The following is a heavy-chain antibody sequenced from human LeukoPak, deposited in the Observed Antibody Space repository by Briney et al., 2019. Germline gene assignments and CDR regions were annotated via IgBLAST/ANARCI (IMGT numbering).Heavy chain of an antibody. Sequence: GGSLRLSCAASGFTFSRFWMSWVRQAPGKGLEWVANIKQDGSEKYYVDSVKGRFTISRDNAKNSLYLQMNSLRAEDTAVYYCARERYRSSGVDMDVWGKGTTVTVSS. D-gene: IGHD6-6*01. CDR3: ARERYRSSGVDMDV. CDR2: IKQDGSEK. V-gene: IGHV3-7*01. J-gene: IGHJ6*03. CDR1: GFTFSRFW.